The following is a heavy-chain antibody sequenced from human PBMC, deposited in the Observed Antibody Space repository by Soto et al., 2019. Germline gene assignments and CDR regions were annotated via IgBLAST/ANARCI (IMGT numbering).Heavy chain of an antibody. Sequence: GGSLRLSCAASGFTFSSHVMHWVRQAPGKGLEWVAIISYDGNNKYYADSVKGRFTISRDNSKNTLYLQMNSLRAEDTALYYCAKDRGRYCSGGSCYLFDYWGQGVLVTVSS. CDR2: ISYDGNNK. D-gene: IGHD2-15*01. CDR3: AKDRGRYCSGGSCYLFDY. V-gene: IGHV3-30*18. CDR1: GFTFSSHV. J-gene: IGHJ4*02.